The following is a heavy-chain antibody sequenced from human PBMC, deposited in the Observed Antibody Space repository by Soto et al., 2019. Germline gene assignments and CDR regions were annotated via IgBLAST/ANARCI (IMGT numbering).Heavy chain of an antibody. CDR1: GFTFTSSA. V-gene: IGHV1-58*01. J-gene: IGHJ4*02. D-gene: IGHD5-18*01. CDR2: IVVGSGNT. CDR3: AAADVDTAMVKGSPSDY. Sequence: QMQLVQSGPEVKKPGTSVKVSCKASGFTFTSSAVQWVRQARGQRLEWIGWIVVGSGNTNYAQKFQERVTITRDMSXSXXYMELSSLRSEDTAVYYCAAADVDTAMVKGSPSDYWGQGTLVTVSS.